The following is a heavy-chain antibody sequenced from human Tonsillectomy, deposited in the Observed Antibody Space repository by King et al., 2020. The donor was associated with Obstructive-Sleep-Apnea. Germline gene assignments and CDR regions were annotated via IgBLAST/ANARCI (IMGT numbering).Heavy chain of an antibody. CDR2: ISAYNGNT. V-gene: IGHV1-18*04. Sequence: QLVQSGAEVKKPGASVKVSCKASGYTFTSYGISWVRQAPGQGLEWMGWISAYNGNTNYAQKLQGRVTVTTDTSTSTAYMELRSLRSDDTAVYYCARGPVRFLEWLLAGMDVWGQGTTVTVSS. J-gene: IGHJ6*02. D-gene: IGHD3-3*01. CDR3: ARGPVRFLEWLLAGMDV. CDR1: GYTFTSYG.